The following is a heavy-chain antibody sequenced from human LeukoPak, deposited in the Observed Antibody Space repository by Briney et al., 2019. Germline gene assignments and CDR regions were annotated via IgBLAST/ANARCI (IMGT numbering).Heavy chain of an antibody. Sequence: QPGGPLRLSCAASGFTFSSYEMNWVRQAPGKGLEWVSYISSSGSTIYYADSVKGRFTISRDNAKNSLYLQMNSLRAEDTAVYYCARDDDFWSGSGYYYYGMDVWGQGTTVTVSS. V-gene: IGHV3-48*03. J-gene: IGHJ6*02. CDR2: ISSSGSTI. CDR1: GFTFSSYE. CDR3: ARDDDFWSGSGYYYYGMDV. D-gene: IGHD3-3*01.